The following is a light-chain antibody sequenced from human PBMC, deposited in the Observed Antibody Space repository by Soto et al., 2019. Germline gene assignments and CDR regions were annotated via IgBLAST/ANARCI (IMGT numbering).Light chain of an antibody. CDR3: SSYTSGSSLI. J-gene: IGLJ2*01. V-gene: IGLV2-14*01. CDR1: MRDVGAYNL. Sequence: QSALTQPASVSGSPGQSSTISCAGTMRDVGAYNLVSWYQQHSGRAPQLIIYEVRNRPSGISFRFSGSKSGNTASLTISGVQAEDEADYYCSSYTSGSSLIFAGGSKVTVL. CDR2: EVR.